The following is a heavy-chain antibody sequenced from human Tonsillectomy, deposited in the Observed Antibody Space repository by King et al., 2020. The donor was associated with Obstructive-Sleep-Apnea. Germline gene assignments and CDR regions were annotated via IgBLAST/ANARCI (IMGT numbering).Heavy chain of an antibody. Sequence: VQLQQWGAGLLKPSETLSLTCAVYGGSFSCYYWSWIRQPPGKGLDWIGEINHSGSTNYNPSLKSLVTISVDTSKNQFSLKLSSVTAADTAVYYCARAKGYCSSASCYPREFDPWGQGTLVTVSS. D-gene: IGHD2-2*01. CDR2: INHSGST. J-gene: IGHJ5*02. V-gene: IGHV4-34*01. CDR3: ARAKGYCSSASCYPREFDP. CDR1: GGSFSCYY.